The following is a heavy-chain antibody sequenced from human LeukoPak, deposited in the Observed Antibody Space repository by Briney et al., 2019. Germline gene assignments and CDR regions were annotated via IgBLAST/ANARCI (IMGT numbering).Heavy chain of an antibody. CDR1: GGSFSGYY. V-gene: IGHV4-34*01. CDR2: INHSGST. D-gene: IGHD2-2*02. CDR3: ARGHCSSTSCHSVHYYYYGMDV. Sequence: PSETLSLTCAVYGGSFSGYYWSWIRQPPGKGLEWIGEINHSGSTNYNPSLKSRVTISVDTSKNQFSLKLSSVTAADTAVYYCARGHCSSTSCHSVHYYYYGMDVWGQGTTVTVSS. J-gene: IGHJ6*02.